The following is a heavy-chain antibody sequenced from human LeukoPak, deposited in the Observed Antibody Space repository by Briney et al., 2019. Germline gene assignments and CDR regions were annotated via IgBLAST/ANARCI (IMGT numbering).Heavy chain of an antibody. CDR2: INPNSGGT. CDR1: GYTFTVYY. J-gene: IGHJ5*02. D-gene: IGHD2-2*01. CDR3: ARGGCSSTSCKENWFDP. Sequence: ASVKVSCKASGYTFTVYYMHWVRQAPGQGLEWMGWINPNSGGTNYAQKFQGRVTMTRDTSISTAYMELSRLRSDDTAVYYCARGGCSSTSCKENWFDPWGQGTLVTVSS. V-gene: IGHV1-2*02.